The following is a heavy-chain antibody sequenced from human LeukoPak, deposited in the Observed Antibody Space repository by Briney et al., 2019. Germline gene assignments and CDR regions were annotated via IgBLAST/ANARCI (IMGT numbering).Heavy chain of an antibody. CDR3: ARGLRGRITMVRGVIPYYYYYYMDV. CDR2: MNPNSGNT. CDR1: GYTFTSYD. D-gene: IGHD3-10*01. J-gene: IGHJ6*03. V-gene: IGHV1-8*03. Sequence: ASVKVSCKASGYTFTSYDINWVRQATGQGLEWMGWMNPNSGNTGYAQKFQGRVTITRNTSISTAYMELSRLRSEDTAVYYCARGLRGRITMVRGVIPYYYYYYMDVWGKGTTVTVSS.